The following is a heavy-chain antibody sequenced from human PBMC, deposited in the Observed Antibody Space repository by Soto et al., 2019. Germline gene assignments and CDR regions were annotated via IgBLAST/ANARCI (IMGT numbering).Heavy chain of an antibody. J-gene: IGHJ4*02. CDR3: ARWRDSAHFDY. CDR1: GYIFSHYG. V-gene: IGHV3-33*01. D-gene: IGHD2-21*02. CDR2: IWSDGSEK. Sequence: GGSLRLSCAASGYIFSHYGLHWVRRAPGKGLEWVAIIWSDGSEKYYAESVKGRFTISRDNSKNTLYLQMNSLRDEDTGVYYCARWRDSAHFDYWGQGTPVTVSS.